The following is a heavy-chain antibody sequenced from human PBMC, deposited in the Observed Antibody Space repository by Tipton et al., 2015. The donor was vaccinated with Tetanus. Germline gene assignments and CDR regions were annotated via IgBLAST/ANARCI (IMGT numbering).Heavy chain of an antibody. V-gene: IGHV5-51*01. J-gene: IGHJ5*02. CDR2: IFPGASSV. CDR1: GYNFATFW. D-gene: IGHD3-10*01. CDR3: ARHGWATSHSWFDP. Sequence: QPVQSGAEVKKPGESLNISCKASGYNFATFWIGWVRQKPGKGLEWMGIIFPGASSVRYSPTFEGQVTITADRSTTTAYLQWDRLKVSDTAIYYCARHGWATSHSWFDPWGQGTLVTVSS.